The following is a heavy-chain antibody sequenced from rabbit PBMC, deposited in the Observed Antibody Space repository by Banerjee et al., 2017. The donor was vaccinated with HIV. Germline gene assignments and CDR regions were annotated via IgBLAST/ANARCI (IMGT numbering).Heavy chain of an antibody. CDR1: GFSFSNGYD. CDR2: IDSGSGYT. V-gene: IGHV1S40*01. J-gene: IGHJ2*01. Sequence: QSLEESGGGLVKPGASLTLTCKASGFSFSNGYDMCWVRQAPGKGLEWIGCIDSGSGYTYYASWAKGRFTITRSTSLNTVTLQLNSLTAADTATYFCARGLIDNSWDAFNPRGPGTLVTVS. D-gene: IGHD6-1*01. CDR3: ARGLIDNSWDAFNP.